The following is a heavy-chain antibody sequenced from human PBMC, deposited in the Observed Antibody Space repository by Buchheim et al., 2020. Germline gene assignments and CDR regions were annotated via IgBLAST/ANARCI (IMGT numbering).Heavy chain of an antibody. Sequence: QVQLVQSGAEVKKPGASVKVSCKASGYTFTGYYMHWVRQAPGQGLEWMGVVIPILGTTNSAQKFQGRVTITADKSTTTAYMELSSLRSEDTAVYYCAVVAPSGMDVWGQGTT. J-gene: IGHJ6*02. CDR2: VIPILGTT. CDR1: GYTFTGYY. V-gene: IGHV1-69*06. D-gene: IGHD2-2*01. CDR3: AVVAPSGMDV.